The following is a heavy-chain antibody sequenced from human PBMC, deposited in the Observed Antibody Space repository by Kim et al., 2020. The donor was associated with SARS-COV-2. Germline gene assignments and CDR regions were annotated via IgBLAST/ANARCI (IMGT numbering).Heavy chain of an antibody. CDR1: GASIYTGGYY. Sequence: SETLSLTCTVSGASIYTGGYYWSWIRQAPGKGLEWMGYIYYSGRAYYNPSLKSRLTMSVDMSKNQFSLELTSVTAADTAVYYCARDRDYYGDYSWFDPWGQGTLVTVSS. CDR2: IYYSGRA. CDR3: ARDRDYYGDYSWFDP. J-gene: IGHJ5*02. V-gene: IGHV4-31*03. D-gene: IGHD4-17*01.